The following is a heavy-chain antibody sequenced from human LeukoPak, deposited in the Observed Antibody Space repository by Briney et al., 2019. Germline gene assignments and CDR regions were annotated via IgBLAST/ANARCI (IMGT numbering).Heavy chain of an antibody. CDR3: ARHYYHCSGGSCAEGFDY. Sequence: SETLSLTSTVSGGSISSYYWSWIRQPPGKGLEWIGYIYYSGSTNYNPSLKSRVTISVDTSKNQFSLKLRSVTAADTAVYYCARHYYHCSGGSCAEGFDYWGQGTLVTVSS. D-gene: IGHD2-15*01. CDR2: IYYSGST. V-gene: IGHV4-59*08. J-gene: IGHJ4*02. CDR1: GGSISSYY.